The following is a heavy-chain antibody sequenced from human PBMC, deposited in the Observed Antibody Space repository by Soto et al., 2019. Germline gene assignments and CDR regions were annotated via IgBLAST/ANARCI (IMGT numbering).Heavy chain of an antibody. Sequence: GGSLRLSCAASGFTFSTYAMSWVRQAPGKGLEWVSGIRDSGGTTSYADSVKGRFTVSRDNSRNTLYLQMNSLRVEDTAVYFCVKDPSGSYGPPFFADGGRGTLFPVP. J-gene: IGHJ4*02. CDR3: VKDPSGSYGPPFFAD. CDR2: IRDSGGTT. D-gene: IGHD1-26*01. CDR1: GFTFSTYA. V-gene: IGHV3-23*01.